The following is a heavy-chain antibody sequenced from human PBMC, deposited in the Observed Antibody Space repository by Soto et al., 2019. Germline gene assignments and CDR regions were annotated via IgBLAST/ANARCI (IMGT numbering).Heavy chain of an antibody. CDR2: ISYDGSNK. J-gene: IGHJ4*02. CDR1: GFTFSSYG. Sequence: QVQLVESGGGVVQPGRSLRLSCAASGFTFSSYGMHWVRQAPGKGLEWVAVISYDGSNKYYADSVKGRFTISRDNSKNTLYLQMDSLRAEDTAVYYCAKDSDGYFVYWGQGTLVTVSS. D-gene: IGHD1-26*01. CDR3: AKDSDGYFVY. V-gene: IGHV3-30*18.